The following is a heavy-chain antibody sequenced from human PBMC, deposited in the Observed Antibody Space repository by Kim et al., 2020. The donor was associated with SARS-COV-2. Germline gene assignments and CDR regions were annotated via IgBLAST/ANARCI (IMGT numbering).Heavy chain of an antibody. J-gene: IGHJ4*02. V-gene: IGHV1-2*06. CDR2: VNPNSGGA. Sequence: ASVKVSCKASGYTFTDYYIHWLRQAPGQGLEWVGRVNPNSGGANYAQKFQGRVTLTRDTSISTAYMDLSRLRSDDAAIYYCARDDVDLVVVEPASDTVLDVLDYWGQGTLVTVSS. CDR1: GYTFTDYY. CDR3: ARDDVDLVVVEPASDTVLDVLDY. D-gene: IGHD2-21*02.